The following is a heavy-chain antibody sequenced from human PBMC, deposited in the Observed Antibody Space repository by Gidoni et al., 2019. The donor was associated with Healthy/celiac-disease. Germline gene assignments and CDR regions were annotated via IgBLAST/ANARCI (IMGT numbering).Heavy chain of an antibody. J-gene: IGHJ4*02. Sequence: QVQLVQSGAEVKKPGASVKVSCKASGYTFTSYYMHWVRQAPGQGLEWMGIINPSGGSTSYAQKFQGRVTMTRDTSTSTVYMGLSSLRSEDTAVYYCACFGGGPGIAARLDYWGQGTLVTVSS. CDR2: INPSGGST. V-gene: IGHV1-46*01. CDR1: GYTFTSYY. CDR3: ACFGGGPGIAARLDY. D-gene: IGHD6-6*01.